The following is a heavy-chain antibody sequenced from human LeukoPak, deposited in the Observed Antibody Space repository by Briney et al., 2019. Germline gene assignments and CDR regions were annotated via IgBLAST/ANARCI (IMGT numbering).Heavy chain of an antibody. Sequence: ASVKVSCKASGYTFSNYDINWVRQATGQGLEWMGWMNPNSGDTGYAQKFQGRVTMTRYTSISTAYMELSSLRSEDTAVYYCARVDITPTGIKINFDYWGQGILVTVSA. D-gene: IGHD6-13*01. V-gene: IGHV1-8*01. CDR3: ARVDITPTGIKINFDY. CDR2: MNPNSGDT. J-gene: IGHJ4*02. CDR1: GYTFSNYD.